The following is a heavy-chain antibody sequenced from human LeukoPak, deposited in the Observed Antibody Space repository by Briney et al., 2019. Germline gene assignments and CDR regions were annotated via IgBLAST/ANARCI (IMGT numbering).Heavy chain of an antibody. J-gene: IGHJ4*02. CDR3: ACIPRGVIGY. CDR1: GGSISSSSYY. D-gene: IGHD3-10*01. V-gene: IGHV4-39*01. CDR2: IYYSGST. Sequence: SETLSLTCTVSGGSISSSSYYWGWIRQPPGKGLEWIGSIYYSGSTYYNPSLKSRVTISVDTSKNQFSLKLSSVTAADTAVYYCACIPRGVIGYWGQGTLVTVSS.